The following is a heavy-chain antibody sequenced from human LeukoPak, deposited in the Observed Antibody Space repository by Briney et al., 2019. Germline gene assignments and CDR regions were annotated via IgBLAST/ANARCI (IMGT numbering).Heavy chain of an antibody. D-gene: IGHD2-15*01. CDR2: VSAYNGKT. CDR3: ARDYGDQDIVVVVAATLGLFDY. V-gene: IGHV1-18*01. Sequence: ASVKVSCKASDYTFTNYGISWVRQAPGQGLEWMGWVSAYNGKTYYAQNFRGRVTVTTDTSTSTAYMDLRSLRSDDTAVYYCARDYGDQDIVVVVAATLGLFDYWGQGTLVTVSS. CDR1: DYTFTNYG. J-gene: IGHJ4*02.